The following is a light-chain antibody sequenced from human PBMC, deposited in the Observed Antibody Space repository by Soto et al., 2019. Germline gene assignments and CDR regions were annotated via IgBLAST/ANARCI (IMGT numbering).Light chain of an antibody. Sequence: QSVLTQPASVSGSPGQSITISCTGTSSDVGAYTFVSWYQQHPDKVPNLMIFDVSRRPSGVSDRFSGSKSGNTASLTISGLQTEDEADYYCSSYTSSSTHVFGSGNKLTVL. CDR1: SSDVGAYTF. J-gene: IGLJ1*01. V-gene: IGLV2-14*03. CDR3: SSYTSSSTHV. CDR2: DVS.